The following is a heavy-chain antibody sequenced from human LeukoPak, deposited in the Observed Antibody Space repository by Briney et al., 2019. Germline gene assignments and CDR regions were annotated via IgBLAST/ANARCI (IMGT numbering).Heavy chain of an antibody. CDR3: ASGTVYGSGSYSLDY. CDR2: INGDGGIT. V-gene: IGHV3-74*01. J-gene: IGHJ4*02. D-gene: IGHD3-10*01. CDR1: GFTFSSYW. Sequence: GGSLRLSCAASGFTFSSYWMHWVRQAPGKGLVWVARINGDGGITIYADSVKGRFTISRDNSKNTLYLQMNSLRAEDTAVYYCASGTVYGSGSYSLDYWGQGTLVTVSS.